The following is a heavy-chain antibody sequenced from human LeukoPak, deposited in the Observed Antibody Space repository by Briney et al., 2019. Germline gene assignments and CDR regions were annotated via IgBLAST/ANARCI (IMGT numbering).Heavy chain of an antibody. J-gene: IGHJ5*02. CDR1: GGSISSGDYY. Sequence: SETLSLTCTVSGGSISSGDYYWSWIRQPPGKGLEWIGYIYYSGNTYYNPSLKSRVTISVDTSKNQFSLKLSSVTAADTAVYYCARTVYYDILTGYWVGFDPWGQGTLVTVSS. V-gene: IGHV4-30-4*01. CDR3: ARTVYYDILTGYWVGFDP. D-gene: IGHD3-9*01. CDR2: IYYSGNT.